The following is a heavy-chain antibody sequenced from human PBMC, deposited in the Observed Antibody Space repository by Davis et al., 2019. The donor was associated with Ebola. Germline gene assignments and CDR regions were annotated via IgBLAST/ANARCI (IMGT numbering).Heavy chain of an antibody. CDR3: ARLPATEYCSSTSCYIAY. D-gene: IGHD2-2*02. J-gene: IGHJ4*02. CDR1: GGSISSSSYY. V-gene: IGHV4-39*01. Sequence: PSETLSLTCTVSGGSISSSSYYWGWIRQPPGKGLEWIGSIYYSGSTYYNPSLKSRVTISVDTSKNQFSLKLSSVTAADTAVYYCARLPATEYCSSTSCYIAYWGQGTLVTVSS. CDR2: IYYSGST.